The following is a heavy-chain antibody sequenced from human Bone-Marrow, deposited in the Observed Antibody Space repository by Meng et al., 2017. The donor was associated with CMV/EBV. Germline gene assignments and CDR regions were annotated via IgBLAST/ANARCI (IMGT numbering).Heavy chain of an antibody. D-gene: IGHD6-13*01. CDR2: ISHSGTT. CDR3: ARERAVKTPVGRSSYFDY. V-gene: IGHV4-4*02. J-gene: IGHJ4*02. CDR1: SINSSNW. Sequence: SINSSNWGNWVRQPPGKGLEWIAEISHSGTTNYNPSLKSRLIISIDKSKNQFSLNLSFVTAADTATYYCARERAVKTPVGRSSYFDYWGQGTLVTVSS.